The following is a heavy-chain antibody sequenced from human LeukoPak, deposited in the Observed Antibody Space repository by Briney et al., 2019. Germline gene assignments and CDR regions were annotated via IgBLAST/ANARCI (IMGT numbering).Heavy chain of an antibody. J-gene: IGHJ3*02. V-gene: IGHV1-46*01. D-gene: IGHD3-9*01. CDR1: GYTSYY. CDR2: INPRGEST. CDR3: IKADFDRGAFEI. Sequence: GASVKVSCKVSGYTSYYIHWVRQAPGQGLEWMGIINPRGESTRYAQKFQGRFTMTRDTSTSTVFMELSSLTSEDTAEYYCIKADFDRGAFEIWGQGTMVIVSS.